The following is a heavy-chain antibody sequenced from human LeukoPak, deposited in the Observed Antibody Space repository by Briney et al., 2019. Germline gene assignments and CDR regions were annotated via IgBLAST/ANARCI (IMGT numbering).Heavy chain of an antibody. Sequence: SETLSLTCAVYGGSFSNYYWNWIRQPPGKGLEWIGEINHSGSTYYNPSLKSRVTISVDTSKNQFSLKLSSVTAADTAVYYCARVFRLGYYMDVWGKGTTVTVSS. J-gene: IGHJ6*03. V-gene: IGHV4-34*01. CDR2: INHSGST. D-gene: IGHD3/OR15-3a*01. CDR3: ARVFRLGYYMDV. CDR1: GGSFSNYY.